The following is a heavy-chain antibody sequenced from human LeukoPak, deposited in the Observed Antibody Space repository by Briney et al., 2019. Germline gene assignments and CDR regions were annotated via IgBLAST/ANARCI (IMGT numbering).Heavy chain of an antibody. J-gene: IGHJ3*02. Sequence: PGGSLRLSCAASGFTFSTYGMHWVRQAPGKGLEWVSFIRYVGINKYYADSVKGRFTISRDNSKNTLYLQMNSLRPEDTAVYYCARDPSGWYLFGLGAFDIWGQGTMVTVSS. CDR3: ARDPSGWYLFGLGAFDI. CDR1: GFTFSTYG. V-gene: IGHV3-30*02. CDR2: IRYVGINK. D-gene: IGHD6-19*01.